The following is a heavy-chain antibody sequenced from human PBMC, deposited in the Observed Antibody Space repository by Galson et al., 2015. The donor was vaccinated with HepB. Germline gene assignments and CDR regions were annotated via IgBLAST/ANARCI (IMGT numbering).Heavy chain of an antibody. CDR1: GGSFSGYY. D-gene: IGHD3-10*01. J-gene: IGHJ4*02. Sequence: ETLSLTCAVYGGSFSGYYWSWIRQPPGKGLEWIGEINHSGSTNYNPSLKSRVTISVDTSKNQFSLKLSSVTAADTAVYYCARSSRLLWFGELFQAGFDYWGQGTLVTVSS. CDR2: INHSGST. V-gene: IGHV4-34*01. CDR3: ARSSRLLWFGELFQAGFDY.